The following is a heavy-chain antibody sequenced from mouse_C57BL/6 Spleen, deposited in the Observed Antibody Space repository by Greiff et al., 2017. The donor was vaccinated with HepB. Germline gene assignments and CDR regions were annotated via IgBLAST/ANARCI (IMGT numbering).Heavy chain of an antibody. CDR1: GYTFTSYW. V-gene: IGHV1-61*01. CDR3: ARYGNYLYFDY. D-gene: IGHD2-1*01. J-gene: IGHJ2*01. CDR2: IYPSDSET. Sequence: VQLQQPGAELVRPGSSVKLSCKASGYTFTSYWMDWVKQRPGQGLEWIGNIYPSDSETPYNQKFKDKATLTVDKSSSTAYMQLSSLTSEDSAVYYCARYGNYLYFDYWGQGTTLTVSS.